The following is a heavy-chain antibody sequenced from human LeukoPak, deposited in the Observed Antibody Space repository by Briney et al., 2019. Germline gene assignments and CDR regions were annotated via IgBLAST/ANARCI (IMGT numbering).Heavy chain of an antibody. CDR2: ISYDGSNK. J-gene: IGHJ6*02. CDR3: AKVPAPAATYHYGMDV. Sequence: GKSLRLSCAASGFTFSSYGMHWVRQAPGKGLEWVAVISYDGSNKYYADSVKGRFTISRDNSKNTLYLQMNSLRAEDTAVYYCAKVPAPAATYHYGMDVWGQGTTVTVSS. CDR1: GFTFSSYG. D-gene: IGHD2-2*01. V-gene: IGHV3-30*18.